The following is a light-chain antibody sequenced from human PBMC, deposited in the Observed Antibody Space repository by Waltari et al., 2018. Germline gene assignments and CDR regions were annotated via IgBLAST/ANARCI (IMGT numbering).Light chain of an antibody. CDR1: SSDVGGYNY. CDR2: DVS. CDR3: SSYTSSSTVV. Sequence: QSALTQPASVSGSPGQSIPISCTGTSSDVGGYNYVSWYHQHPGKAPKRMIYDVSNRPSGVSNRFSGSKSGNTASLTISGLQAEDEADYYCSSYTSSSTVVFGGGTKLTVL. V-gene: IGLV2-14*03. J-gene: IGLJ2*01.